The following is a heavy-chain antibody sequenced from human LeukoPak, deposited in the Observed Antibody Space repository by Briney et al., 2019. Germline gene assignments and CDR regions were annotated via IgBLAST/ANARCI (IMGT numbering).Heavy chain of an antibody. V-gene: IGHV4-59*08. CDR1: GGSFSGYY. J-gene: IGHJ4*02. Sequence: PSETLSLTCAVYGGSFSGYYWSWIRQPPGKGLEWIGYIHYSGSTNYNPSLKSRVTISVDTSKNQFSLKLSSVTAADTAVYYCARHTARSSWYLLDYWGQGTLVTVSS. CDR3: ARHTARSSWYLLDY. D-gene: IGHD6-13*01. CDR2: IHYSGST.